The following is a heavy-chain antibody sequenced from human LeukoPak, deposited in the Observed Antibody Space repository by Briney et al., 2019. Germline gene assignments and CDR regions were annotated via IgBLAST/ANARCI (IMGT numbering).Heavy chain of an antibody. V-gene: IGHV4-4*07. Sequence: SETLSLTCTVSGDSIGTYYWSWIRQSAGKGLEWIGRLSTRGSTNYNPSLVSRVTMSVDKSKNQFSLKMTSVTATDTAVHYCGTSEVGATFQFDYWGQGILVTVSS. CDR2: LSTRGST. J-gene: IGHJ4*02. CDR1: GDSIGTYY. D-gene: IGHD1-26*01. CDR3: GTSEVGATFQFDY.